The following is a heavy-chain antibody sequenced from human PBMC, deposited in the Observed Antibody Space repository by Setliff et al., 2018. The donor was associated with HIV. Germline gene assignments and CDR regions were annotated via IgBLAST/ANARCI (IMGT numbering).Heavy chain of an antibody. J-gene: IGHJ4*02. D-gene: IGHD4-17*01. CDR2: IYTSGST. Sequence: SETLSLTCTVSGVSISSASYYWSWIRQPAGKGLEWIGRIYTSGSTNYNPSLKSRVTISVDTSKNQFSLKLSSVTAADTAVYYCARASLRCHLDYWGQGTLVTAPQ. CDR1: GVSISSASYY. CDR3: ARASLRCHLDY. V-gene: IGHV4-61*02.